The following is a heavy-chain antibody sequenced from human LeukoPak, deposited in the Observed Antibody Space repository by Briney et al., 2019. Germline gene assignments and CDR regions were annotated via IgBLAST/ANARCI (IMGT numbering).Heavy chain of an antibody. D-gene: IGHD3-10*01. CDR1: GGSISRSSYY. CDR3: ARLGVTYDY. CDR2: IYYSGST. V-gene: IGHV4-39*07. J-gene: IGHJ4*02. Sequence: SETLSLTCTVSGGSISRSSYYWGWIRQPPGKGLEWIGSIYYSGSTYYNPSLKSRVTISVDTSKNQFSLKLSSVTAADTAVYYCARLGVTYDYWGQGTLVTVSS.